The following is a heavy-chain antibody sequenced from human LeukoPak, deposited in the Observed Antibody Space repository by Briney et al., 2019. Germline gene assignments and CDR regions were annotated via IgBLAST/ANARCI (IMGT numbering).Heavy chain of an antibody. CDR1: GGSISSYY. CDR2: IYYRGST. Sequence: SETLSLTCPVSGGSISSYYWSWIRQPPGKGLEWIGYIYYRGSTNYNPSLKSRVTISVDTSKHQFSLKLSSVTAADTAVYCCARDYYGSGSYDYWGQGTLVTVSS. J-gene: IGHJ4*02. CDR3: ARDYYGSGSYDY. V-gene: IGHV4-59*01. D-gene: IGHD3-10*01.